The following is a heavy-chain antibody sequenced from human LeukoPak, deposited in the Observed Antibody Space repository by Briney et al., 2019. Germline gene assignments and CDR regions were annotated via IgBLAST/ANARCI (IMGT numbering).Heavy chain of an antibody. V-gene: IGHV1-69*13. CDR2: IIPIFGTA. D-gene: IGHD2-2*01. CDR1: GGTFSSYA. Sequence: SVKVSCKASGGTFSSYAISWVRRAPGQGLEWMGGIIPIFGTANYAQKFQGRVTITADESTSTAYMELSSLRSEDTAVYYCATAKDKLGYCSSTSCFTAFDIWGQGTMVTVSS. J-gene: IGHJ3*02. CDR3: ATAKDKLGYCSSTSCFTAFDI.